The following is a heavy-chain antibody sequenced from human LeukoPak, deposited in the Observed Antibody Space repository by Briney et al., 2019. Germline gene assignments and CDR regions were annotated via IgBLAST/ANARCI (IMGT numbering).Heavy chain of an antibody. CDR2: INPNSGGT. V-gene: IGHV1-2*02. J-gene: IGHJ4*02. D-gene: IGHD1-26*01. Sequence: ASVKVSCKASGYTFTGYYMHWVRQAPGQGLEWMGWINPNSGGTNYAQKFQGRVTMIRDTSISTAYMELSRLRSDDTAVYYCARDSRSGGSYYEFDYWGQGTLVTVSS. CDR1: GYTFTGYY. CDR3: ARDSRSGGSYYEFDY.